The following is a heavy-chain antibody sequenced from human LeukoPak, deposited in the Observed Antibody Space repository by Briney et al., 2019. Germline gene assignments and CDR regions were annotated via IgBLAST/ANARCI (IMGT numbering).Heavy chain of an antibody. D-gene: IGHD5-12*01. V-gene: IGHV3-21*01. CDR2: FSSSSSYI. J-gene: IGHJ4*02. CDR1: GFTFSSYS. Sequence: GGSLRLSCAASGFTFSSYSMNWVRQAPGKGLEWVSSFSSSSSYIYYADSVKGRFTISRDNAKNSLYLQMNSLRAEDTAVYYCARAVRGYSGYDYGYWGQGTLVTVSS. CDR3: ARAVRGYSGYDYGY.